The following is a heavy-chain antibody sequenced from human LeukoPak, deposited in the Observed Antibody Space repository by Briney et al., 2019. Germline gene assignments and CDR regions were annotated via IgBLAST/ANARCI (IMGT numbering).Heavy chain of an antibody. D-gene: IGHD3-22*01. J-gene: IGHJ4*02. CDR1: GFILTDYW. Sequence: GGSLRLSCAASGFILTDYWMHWVRQGPGKELVWVARISGDGRGTTYADFVKGRFTISRDNAKSTAFLQMNSLRAEDTAVYYCAKDRDYDSSGYFHYWGQGTLVTVSS. CDR3: AKDRDYDSSGYFHY. V-gene: IGHV3-74*01. CDR2: ISGDGRGT.